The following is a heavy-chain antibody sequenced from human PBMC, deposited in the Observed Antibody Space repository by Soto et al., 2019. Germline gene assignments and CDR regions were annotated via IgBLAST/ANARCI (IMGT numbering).Heavy chain of an antibody. CDR3: ARGIYDTSVGTAFDI. J-gene: IGHJ3*02. D-gene: IGHD3-22*01. CDR2: TYYRSKWYH. CDR1: GDSVSSGTVV. V-gene: IGHV6-1*01. Sequence: VQLQQSGPGLVKPSQTLSVTCAISGDSVSSGTVVWNWIRLSTSRGLEWLGRTYYRSKWYHEYVVFVQIRISINDDTSKNQYTLKLNSVTPEDTAVYYCARGIYDTSVGTAFDIWGQGTKVTVSS.